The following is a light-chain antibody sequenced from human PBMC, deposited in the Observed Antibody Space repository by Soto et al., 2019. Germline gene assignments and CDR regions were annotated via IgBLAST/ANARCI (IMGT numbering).Light chain of an antibody. Sequence: EIVLTQSPGTLSLSPGERATLSCRASQSVGSSYLAWYQQKPGQAPRLLMFGTSNRATGIPDRFSGSGSGTDFTLTINRLEPEDFAVYYCQQYGSSPRTFGQGTKVEV. CDR3: QQYGSSPRT. V-gene: IGKV3-20*01. J-gene: IGKJ1*01. CDR2: GTS. CDR1: QSVGSSY.